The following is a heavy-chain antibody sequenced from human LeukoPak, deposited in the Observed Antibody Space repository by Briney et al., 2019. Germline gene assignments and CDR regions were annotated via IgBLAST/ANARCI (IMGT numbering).Heavy chain of an antibody. CDR1: GFTFENYW. CDR2: INQDGSEK. Sequence: GGSLRLSCGISGFTFENYWMSWVRQTPGKGLEWVANINQDGSEKHYVDSVQGRFTISRDNAKNSLILQMNSLRVDDTAVYYCARDKFEGATLLDYWGQGTLVTVSS. V-gene: IGHV3-7*01. D-gene: IGHD1-26*01. J-gene: IGHJ4*02. CDR3: ARDKFEGATLLDY.